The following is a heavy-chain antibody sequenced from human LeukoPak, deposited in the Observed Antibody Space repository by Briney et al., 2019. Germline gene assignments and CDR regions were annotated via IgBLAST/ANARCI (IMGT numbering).Heavy chain of an antibody. CDR1: GGIFSDYA. V-gene: IGHV1-69*10. D-gene: IGHD3-3*01. Sequence: SVKVSCKSSGGIFSDYALNWVRQAPGQGLEWMGVFIPVLGTANSTQNFQDRVSITADISTHTVYMELSSLKSEDTAVYFCAGIPVFGVVLHQEPVWGKGTTVTVSS. CDR3: AGIPVFGVVLHQEPV. J-gene: IGHJ6*04. CDR2: FIPVLGTA.